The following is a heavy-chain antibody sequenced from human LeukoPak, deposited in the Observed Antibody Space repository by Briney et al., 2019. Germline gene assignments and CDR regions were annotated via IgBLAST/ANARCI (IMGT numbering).Heavy chain of an antibody. J-gene: IGHJ4*02. Sequence: AGGSLRLSCAASRFTFSSYGMHWVRQAPGKGLEWVAFIRYDGSDKYYLDSVKGRFTTSRDNSKNTLYLQMDSLRAEDSAVYYCVKDYRSGSYMGHFDYWGQGTLVTVSS. D-gene: IGHD6-19*01. CDR2: IRYDGSDK. V-gene: IGHV3-30*02. CDR1: RFTFSSYG. CDR3: VKDYRSGSYMGHFDY.